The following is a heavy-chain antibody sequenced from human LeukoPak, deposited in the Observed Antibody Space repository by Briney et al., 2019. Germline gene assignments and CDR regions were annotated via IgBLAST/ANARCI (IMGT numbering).Heavy chain of an antibody. CDR2: IYYSGST. D-gene: IGHD3-22*01. CDR3: AREDYDSSVDY. J-gene: IGHJ4*02. CDR1: GGSICSYY. V-gene: IGHV4-59*01. Sequence: SETLSLTCTVSGGSICSYYWSWIRQPPGKGLEWIGYIYYSGSTNYNPSLKSRVTISVDTSKSQFSLKLSSVTAADTAVYYCAREDYDSSVDYWGQGTLVTVSS.